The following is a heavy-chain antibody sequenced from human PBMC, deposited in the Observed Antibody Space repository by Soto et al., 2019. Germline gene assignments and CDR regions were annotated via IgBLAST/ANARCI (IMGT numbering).Heavy chain of an antibody. CDR2: IYYSGST. J-gene: IGHJ5*02. V-gene: IGHV4-59*08. Sequence: SETLSLTCTVSGGSISSYYWSWIRQPPGKGLEWIGYIYYSGSTNYNPSLKSRVTISVDTSKNQFSLKLSSVAAADTAAYYCARFIIAAAESSWFDPWGQGTLVTVS. D-gene: IGHD6-13*01. CDR3: ARFIIAAAESSWFDP. CDR1: GGSISSYY.